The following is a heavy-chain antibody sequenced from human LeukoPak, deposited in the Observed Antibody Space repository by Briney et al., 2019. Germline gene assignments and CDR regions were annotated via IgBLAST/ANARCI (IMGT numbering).Heavy chain of an antibody. CDR2: ISAYNGNT. CDR1: GYTFTSYG. D-gene: IGHD3-22*01. V-gene: IGHV1-18*01. CDR3: ARARTMSQSSYFDY. Sequence: GASVKVSCKASGYTFTSYGISWVRQAPGQGLEWMGWISAYNGNTNYAQKLQGRVTMTTDTSTSTAYMELRSLRSDDTAVYYCARARTMSQSSYFDYWGQGTLVTVSS. J-gene: IGHJ4*02.